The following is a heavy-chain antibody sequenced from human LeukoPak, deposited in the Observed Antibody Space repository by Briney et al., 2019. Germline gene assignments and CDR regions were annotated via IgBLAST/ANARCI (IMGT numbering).Heavy chain of an antibody. V-gene: IGHV3-48*04. CDR2: ISSSGSTI. Sequence: PPGGSLRLSCEASGFTFNTYSMNWARQAPGKGLEWVSYISSSGSTIYYADSVKGRFTISRDSAKNSLYLQMNSLRAEDTAVYYCARDHCGGDCYKGDTDAFDIWGQGTMVTVSS. J-gene: IGHJ3*02. D-gene: IGHD2-21*02. CDR3: ARDHCGGDCYKGDTDAFDI. CDR1: GFTFNTYS.